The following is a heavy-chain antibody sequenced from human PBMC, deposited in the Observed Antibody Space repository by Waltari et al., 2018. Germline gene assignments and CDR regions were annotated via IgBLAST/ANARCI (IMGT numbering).Heavy chain of an antibody. Sequence: EVQLVESGGGFVQPGGSLKLSCAASGFTFSGSAMHWVRQASGKGLEWVGRIRSKANSYATAYAASVKGRFTISRDDSKNTAYLQMNSLKTEDTAVYYCTSPLYGDSYYYYYGMDVWGQGTTVTVSS. CDR1: GFTFSGSA. CDR3: TSPLYGDSYYYYYGMDV. CDR2: IRSKANSYAT. D-gene: IGHD4-17*01. J-gene: IGHJ6*02. V-gene: IGHV3-73*01.